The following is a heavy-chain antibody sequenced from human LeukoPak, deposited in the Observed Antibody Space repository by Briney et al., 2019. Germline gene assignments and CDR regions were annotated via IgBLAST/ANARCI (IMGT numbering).Heavy chain of an antibody. J-gene: IGHJ4*02. V-gene: IGHV4-34*01. CDR2: INHSGST. CDR1: GGSFSGYY. CDR3: AAKPVRGVMVLDY. D-gene: IGHD3-10*01. Sequence: SETLSLTCDVYGGSFSGYYWSWIPQPPGKGLEWSGEINHSGSTNYNPSLTSRVTISVDKSKNQISLKLSSVTAADTAVYYCAAKPVRGVMVLDYWGQGTLVSVSS.